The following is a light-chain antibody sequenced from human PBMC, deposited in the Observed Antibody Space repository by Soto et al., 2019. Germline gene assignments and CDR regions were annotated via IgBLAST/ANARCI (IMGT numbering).Light chain of an antibody. J-gene: IGKJ1*01. Sequence: EIVMTQSPATLSVSPGERATLSCRASQSVSSNLAWYQQKPGQAPRLLIYGASTRATGIPASFSGSVSGTXXXXXXSSLQSEDFAVYYCQQYNNWPVTFGQGTKVDIK. V-gene: IGKV3-15*01. CDR1: QSVSSN. CDR3: QQYNNWPVT. CDR2: GAS.